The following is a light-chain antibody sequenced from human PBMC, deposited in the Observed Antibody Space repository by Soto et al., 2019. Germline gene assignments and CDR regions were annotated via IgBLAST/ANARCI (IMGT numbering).Light chain of an antibody. J-gene: IGKJ1*01. CDR1: QSVSNNY. Sequence: EIVLTQSPGTLSLSPGERATLSCRASQSVSNNYLAWYQQKPGQAPSLLIYGASNRATGIPDRFSGSGSGTDFTLTISRLGPEDFAVYYCQQYVSSPWTFGQGAKV. CDR3: QQYVSSPWT. V-gene: IGKV3-20*01. CDR2: GAS.